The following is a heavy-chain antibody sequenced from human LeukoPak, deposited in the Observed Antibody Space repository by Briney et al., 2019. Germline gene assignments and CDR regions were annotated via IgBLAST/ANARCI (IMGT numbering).Heavy chain of an antibody. D-gene: IGHD3-22*01. CDR2: IYYSGST. V-gene: IGHV4-39*01. Sequence: PSETLSLTCTVSGGSISSYYWGWIRQPPGKGLEWIGSIYYSGSTYYNPSLKSRVTISVDTSKNQFSLKLSSVTAADTAVYYCARHYYDSSGYLPRDWFDPWGQGTLVTVSS. CDR1: GGSISSYY. J-gene: IGHJ5*02. CDR3: ARHYYDSSGYLPRDWFDP.